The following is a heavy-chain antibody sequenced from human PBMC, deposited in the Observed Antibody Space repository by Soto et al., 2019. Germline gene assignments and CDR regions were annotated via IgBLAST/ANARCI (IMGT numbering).Heavy chain of an antibody. CDR2: IIPIFGTA. CDR3: ARESYGYCSSTSCPPGYYYYGMDV. CDR1: GGTFSSYA. J-gene: IGHJ6*02. V-gene: IGHV1-69*13. Sequence: SVKVSCKASGGTFSSYAISWVRQAPGQGLEWMGGIIPIFGTANYAQKFQGRVTITADESTSTAYMELSSLRSEDTAVYYCARESYGYCSSTSCPPGYYYYGMDVWGQGTTVTVSS. D-gene: IGHD2-2*01.